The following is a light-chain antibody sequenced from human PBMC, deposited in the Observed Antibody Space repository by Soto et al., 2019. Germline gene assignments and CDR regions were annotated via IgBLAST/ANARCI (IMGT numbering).Light chain of an antibody. V-gene: IGKV3-15*01. CDR1: QSVGSN. CDR2: DAS. J-gene: IGKJ2*01. CDR3: QQYNNWPYT. Sequence: EIVLTHSPATLSVSPGERATLSCRASQSVGSNLAWYQQRPGQPPRLLIYDASTRATDIPARFSGGGSGTEFTLTSISLQSEDFAVYYCQQYNNWPYTFGQGTKLQIK.